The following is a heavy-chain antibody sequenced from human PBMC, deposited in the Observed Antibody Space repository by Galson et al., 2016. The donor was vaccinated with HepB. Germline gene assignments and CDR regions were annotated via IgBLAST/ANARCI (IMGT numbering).Heavy chain of an antibody. CDR2: IDPSDSYT. CDR1: GYSFTAYR. J-gene: IGHJ4*02. V-gene: IGHV5-10-1*01. D-gene: IGHD5-18*01. CDR3: ARLNTAMITVDY. Sequence: QSGAEVKKPGESLRISCKGFGYSFTAYRISWVRQMPGKGLEWMGRIDPSDSYTNYSPSFQGHVTISADKSINTAYLQWSSLKPSDTAMYYCARLNTAMITVDYWGQGTLVTVSS.